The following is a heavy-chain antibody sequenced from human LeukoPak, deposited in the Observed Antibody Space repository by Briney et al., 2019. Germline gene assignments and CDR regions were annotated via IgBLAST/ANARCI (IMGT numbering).Heavy chain of an antibody. Sequence: SQTLSLTCAISGDSVSSVRAAWNWIRQSPSRGLQWLGRTYYRSKWYSEYAVSVKSRISINPGTSKNQFSLQLNSVNPGDTAVYYCARQSADHDAFDIWGQGTMVTVSS. J-gene: IGHJ3*02. CDR1: GDSVSSVRAA. D-gene: IGHD1-14*01. CDR2: TYYRSKWYS. V-gene: IGHV6-1*01. CDR3: ARQSADHDAFDI.